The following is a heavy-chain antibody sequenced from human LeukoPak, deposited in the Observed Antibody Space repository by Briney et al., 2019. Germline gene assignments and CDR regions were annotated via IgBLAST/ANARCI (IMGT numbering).Heavy chain of an antibody. Sequence: GGSLRLSCAASGFTFSRYWMSWVRQAPGKGLEWVSYISGSGIKHYADSVKGRFTISRDNAKNSLYLQMNSLRVEDTAVYYCAREDTGVAFDIWGQGTTVTV. CDR3: AREDTGVAFDI. CDR1: GFTFSRYW. D-gene: IGHD2-8*01. J-gene: IGHJ3*02. CDR2: ISGSGIK. V-gene: IGHV3-48*03.